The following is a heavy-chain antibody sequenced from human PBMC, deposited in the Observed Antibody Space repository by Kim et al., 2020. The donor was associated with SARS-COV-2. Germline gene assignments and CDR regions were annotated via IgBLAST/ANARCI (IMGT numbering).Heavy chain of an antibody. CDR3: ARGGYSSSWYEDY. V-gene: IGHV1-3*01. J-gene: IGHJ4*02. Sequence: YSQKFQGRVTITRDTSASTAYMALSSLRSEDTAVYYCARGGYSSSWYEDYWGQGTLVTVSS. D-gene: IGHD6-13*01.